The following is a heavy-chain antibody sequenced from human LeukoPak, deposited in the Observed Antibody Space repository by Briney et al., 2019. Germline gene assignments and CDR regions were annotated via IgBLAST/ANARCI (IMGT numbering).Heavy chain of an antibody. CDR3: ARDQRYSGYDFDDY. Sequence: AGGSLRLSCAASGFTFSSYGMHWVRQAPGKGLEWVAVIWYDGSNKYYADSVKGRFTISRDNSKNTLYLQMNSLRAEDTAVYYCARDQRYSGYDFDDYWGQGTLVTVSS. V-gene: IGHV3-33*01. CDR2: IWYDGSNK. CDR1: GFTFSSYG. D-gene: IGHD5-12*01. J-gene: IGHJ4*02.